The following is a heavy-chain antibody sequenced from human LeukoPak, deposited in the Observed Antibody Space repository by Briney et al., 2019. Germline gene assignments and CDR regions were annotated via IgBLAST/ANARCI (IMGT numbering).Heavy chain of an antibody. CDR2: IIPIFGTA. CDR3: ARFRYSSGWNDAFDI. Sequence: ASVKVSCKASGGTFSSYAISWVRQAPGQGLEWMGGIIPIFGTANYAQKFQGRVTITADESTSTAYMGLSSLRSEDTAVYYCARFRYSSGWNDAFDIWGQGTMVTVSS. D-gene: IGHD6-19*01. V-gene: IGHV1-69*01. CDR1: GGTFSSYA. J-gene: IGHJ3*02.